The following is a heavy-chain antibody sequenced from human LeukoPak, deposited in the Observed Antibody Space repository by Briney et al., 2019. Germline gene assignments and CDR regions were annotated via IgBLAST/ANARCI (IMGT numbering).Heavy chain of an antibody. V-gene: IGHV3-21*01. J-gene: IGHJ4*02. CDR3: ARDRDSGEGRTFDY. Sequence: KPGGSLRLSCVDSGFTFSSYAMNWVRRAPGKGLEWVSSISSGSSYIHYADSVKGRFTISRDNAKNSLYLQMNSLRGEDTAVYYCARDRDSGEGRTFDYWGQGALVTVSS. CDR1: GFTFSSYA. CDR2: ISSGSSYI. D-gene: IGHD5-24*01.